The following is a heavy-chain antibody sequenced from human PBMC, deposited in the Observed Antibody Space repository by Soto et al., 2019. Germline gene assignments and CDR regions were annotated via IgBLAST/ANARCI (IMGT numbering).Heavy chain of an antibody. CDR2: IRSKANSYAT. J-gene: IGHJ6*02. D-gene: IGHD2-2*02. CDR3: TRLGTANCSSTSCYRRPYYYYGMDV. CDR1: GFTFSGSA. Sequence: VGSLRLSCAASGFTFSGSAMHWVRQASGKGLEWVGRIRSKANSYATAYAASVKGRFTISRDDSKNTAYLQMNSLKTEDTAVYYCTRLGTANCSSTSCYRRPYYYYGMDVWGQGTTVTVSS. V-gene: IGHV3-73*01.